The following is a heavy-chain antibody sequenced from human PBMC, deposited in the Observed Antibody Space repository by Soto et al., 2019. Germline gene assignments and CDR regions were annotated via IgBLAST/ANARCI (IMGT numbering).Heavy chain of an antibody. CDR1: GGSFSGYY. D-gene: IGHD3-16*01. Sequence: QVQLQQWGAGLLKPSETLSLTCAVYGGSFSGYYWSWIRQPPGKGLEWIGEINHSGSTNYNPSLNRRVTISVATPKNQRSLKRGSVTAVDTAVYDCARGRGNLNYYYGTDVWGQGTTVTVSS. V-gene: IGHV4-34*01. J-gene: IGHJ6*02. CDR3: ARGRGNLNYYYGTDV. CDR2: INHSGST.